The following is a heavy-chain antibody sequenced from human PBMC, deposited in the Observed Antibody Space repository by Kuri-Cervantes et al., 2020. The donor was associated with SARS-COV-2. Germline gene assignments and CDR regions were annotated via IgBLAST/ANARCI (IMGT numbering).Heavy chain of an antibody. CDR3: ARGRGIAAAGTGSPAPGYFDL. CDR1: GGSFSGYH. V-gene: IGHV4-34*01. Sequence: SETLSLTCAVYGGSFSGYHWSWIRQPPGKGLEWIGEINHSGSTNYNPSLKSRVTISVDTSKNQFSLKLSSVTAADTAVYYCARGRGIAAAGTGSPAPGYFDLWGRGTLVTVSS. J-gene: IGHJ2*01. CDR2: INHSGST. D-gene: IGHD6-13*01.